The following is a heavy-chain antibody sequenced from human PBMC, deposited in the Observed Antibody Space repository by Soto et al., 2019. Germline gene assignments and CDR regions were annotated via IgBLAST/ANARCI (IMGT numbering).Heavy chain of an antibody. CDR3: ARSRDFDY. CDR2: IFPSGTT. Sequence: SETLSLTCGVSGGSLSGATYSWNWIRQPPRKGLEWIGYIFPSGTTSYNPSLKSRVTISIDVSKNQFSLSLRSLTAADTAVYYCARSRDFDYWGQGTLVTVSS. V-gene: IGHV4-30-2*01. CDR1: GGSLSGATYS. J-gene: IGHJ4*02.